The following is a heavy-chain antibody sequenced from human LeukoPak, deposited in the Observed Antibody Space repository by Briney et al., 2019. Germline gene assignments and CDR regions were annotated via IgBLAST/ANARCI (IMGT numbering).Heavy chain of an antibody. D-gene: IGHD1-26*01. Sequence: PSETLSLTCAVYGGSFSGYYWSWIRQPPGKGLEWIGEINHSGSTNYNPSLKSRVTISVDTSKNQFSLKLSSVTAADTAVYYCASLLQRYYGMDVWGQGTTVTVSS. CDR3: ASLLQRYYGMDV. V-gene: IGHV4-34*01. CDR2: INHSGST. J-gene: IGHJ6*02. CDR1: GGSFSGYY.